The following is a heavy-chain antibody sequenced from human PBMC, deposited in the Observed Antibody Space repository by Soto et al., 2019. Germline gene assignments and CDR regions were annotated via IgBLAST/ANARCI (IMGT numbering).Heavy chain of an antibody. J-gene: IGHJ4*02. Sequence: PSETLSLTCAVYGGSFSGYYWSWIRQPPGKGLEWIGEINHSGSTNYNPSLKSRVTISVDTSKNQFSLKLSSVTAADTAVYYCARGPIPVVRRYFDSWGQGIPVT. D-gene: IGHD2-15*01. CDR2: INHSGST. CDR1: GGSFSGYY. CDR3: ARGPIPVVRRYFDS. V-gene: IGHV4-34*01.